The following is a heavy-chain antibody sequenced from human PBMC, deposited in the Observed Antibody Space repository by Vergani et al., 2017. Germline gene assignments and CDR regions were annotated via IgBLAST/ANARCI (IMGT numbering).Heavy chain of an antibody. D-gene: IGHD3-16*02. CDR2: IYYSGST. V-gene: IGHV4-30-4*08. CDR3: ARDGRRPVMITFGGVIAEINDAFDI. CDR1: GGSISSGDYY. J-gene: IGHJ3*02. Sequence: QVQLQESGPGLVKPSQTLSLTCTVSGGSISSGDYYWSWIRQPPGKGLEWIGYIYYSGSTYYNPSLKSRVTISVDTSKNQFSLKLSSVTAADTAVYYCARDGRRPVMITFGGVIAEINDAFDIWGQGTMVTVSS.